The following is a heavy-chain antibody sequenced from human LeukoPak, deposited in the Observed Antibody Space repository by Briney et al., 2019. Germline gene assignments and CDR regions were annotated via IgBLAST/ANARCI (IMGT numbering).Heavy chain of an antibody. CDR2: IYYSGST. Sequence: KPSETLSLTCTVSGGSISSSSYYWGWIRQPPGKGLEWIGSIYYSGSTYYNPSLKSRVTISVDTSKNQFSLKLSSVTAADTAVYYCARHEQQLVLISAFDIWGQGTMVTVSS. D-gene: IGHD6-13*01. CDR1: GGSISSSSYY. J-gene: IGHJ3*02. V-gene: IGHV4-39*01. CDR3: ARHEQQLVLISAFDI.